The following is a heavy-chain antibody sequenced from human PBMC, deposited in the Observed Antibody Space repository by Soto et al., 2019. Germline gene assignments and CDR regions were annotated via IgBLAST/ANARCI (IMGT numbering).Heavy chain of an antibody. CDR2: ISYDGRNE. CDR1: GFTFSAFP. V-gene: IGHV3-30*18. Sequence: QVQLVESGGGVVQFGRSLRLSCAVSGFTFSAFPMFWVRQAPGKGLEWVALISYDGRNEDYADSVKGRFTISRDNSKNTLYLQMNSLSSEDTAVYYCTKGVVREPAYFDSWGQGTLVTVSS. J-gene: IGHJ4*02. D-gene: IGHD3-10*01. CDR3: TKGVVREPAYFDS.